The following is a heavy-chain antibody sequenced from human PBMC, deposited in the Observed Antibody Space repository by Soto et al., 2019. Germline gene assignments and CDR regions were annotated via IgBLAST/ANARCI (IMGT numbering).Heavy chain of an antibody. CDR3: ARDLQLERCMDV. D-gene: IGHD1-1*01. J-gene: IGHJ6*02. CDR2: INPSGGST. Sequence: QVQLVQSGAEVKKPGASVKVSCKASGYTFTSYYMHWVRQAPGQGLEWMGIINPSGGSTSYAQKFQGRVTMTRDTYTSTVYMELSSLRSEDTAVYYCARDLQLERCMDVWGQGTTVTVSS. CDR1: GYTFTSYY. V-gene: IGHV1-46*01.